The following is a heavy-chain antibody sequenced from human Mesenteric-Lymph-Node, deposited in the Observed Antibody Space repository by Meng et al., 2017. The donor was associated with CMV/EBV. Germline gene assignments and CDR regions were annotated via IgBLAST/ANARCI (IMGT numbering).Heavy chain of an antibody. Sequence: GGSLRLSCAASGFTFTNYAMGWVRQGPGKGLEWVSVMSGSGGVTNYADSVKGRFTISRDNSKSTLFLQMNSLRVDDTAIYYCATYYSSSCFDYWGQGTLVTVSS. J-gene: IGHJ4*02. D-gene: IGHD2-21*01. CDR1: GFTFTNYA. CDR2: MSGSGGVT. V-gene: IGHV3-23*01. CDR3: ATYYSSSCFDY.